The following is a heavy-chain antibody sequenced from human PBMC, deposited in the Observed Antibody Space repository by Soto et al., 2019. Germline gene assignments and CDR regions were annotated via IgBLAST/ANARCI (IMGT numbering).Heavy chain of an antibody. D-gene: IGHD3-9*01. Sequence: QVQLVQSGAEVKKPGASVKVSCKASGYTFTSYGISWVRQAPGQGLEWMGWISAYNGNTNYAQKLQGRVTMTTDTSTSTAYMELRSLRSDDTAVYYCARDAPRKYDIWTGQNRGGMDVWGQGTTVTVSS. J-gene: IGHJ6*02. CDR2: ISAYNGNT. CDR3: ARDAPRKYDIWTGQNRGGMDV. V-gene: IGHV1-18*01. CDR1: GYTFTSYG.